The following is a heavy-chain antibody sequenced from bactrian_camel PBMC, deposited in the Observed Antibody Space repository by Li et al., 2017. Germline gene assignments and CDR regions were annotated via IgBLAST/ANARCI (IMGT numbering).Heavy chain of an antibody. CDR3: AATPGPCRSAVWTFPD. D-gene: IGHD4*01. V-gene: IGHV3S1*01. J-gene: IGHJ4*01. CDR1: GFTFSDYW. Sequence: VQLVESGGGLVQPGGSLVLSCAASGFTFSDYWAYWVRQAPGKGLEWVSTVNSGGTTTYYADSVKGRFTISRDNAKNTLYLQLNSLKPEDTTTYYCAATPGPCRSAVWTFPDRGQGTQVTVS. CDR2: VNSGGTTT.